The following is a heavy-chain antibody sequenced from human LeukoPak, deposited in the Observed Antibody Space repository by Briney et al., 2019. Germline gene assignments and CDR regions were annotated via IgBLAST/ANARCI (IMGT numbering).Heavy chain of an antibody. D-gene: IGHD3-22*01. CDR1: GFIFSSSA. CDR3: AKDSRESSGHFPYYYYYHYGLDV. J-gene: IGHJ6*02. V-gene: IGHV3-23*01. Sequence: GGSLRLSCAVSGFIFSSSAMSWVRQAPGKGLEWVSAISGGGDDTSYADSARGRFTVSRDNSKNTLYLQMNSLRAEDTAAYYCAKDSRESSGHFPYYYYYHYGLDVWGQGTTVTVSS. CDR2: ISGGGDDT.